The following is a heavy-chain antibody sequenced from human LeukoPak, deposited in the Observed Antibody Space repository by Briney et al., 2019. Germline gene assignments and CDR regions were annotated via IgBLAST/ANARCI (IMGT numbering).Heavy chain of an antibody. Sequence: PSETLSLTCSVSGDSISIYYWTWIRQPPGKGLEWIGYIDHTGTTSYNTSLNSRVTISRDTSKNHFSLDLTSVTAADTAVYFCARGRVSSSTYYTTYHYYFYMDVWGKGTTVIVSS. D-gene: IGHD1-26*01. J-gene: IGHJ6*03. CDR3: ARGRVSSSTYYTTYHYYFYMDV. CDR1: GDSISIYY. CDR2: IDHTGTT. V-gene: IGHV4-59*01.